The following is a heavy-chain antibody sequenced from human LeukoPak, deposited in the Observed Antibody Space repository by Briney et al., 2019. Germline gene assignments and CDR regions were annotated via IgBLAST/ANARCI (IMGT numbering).Heavy chain of an antibody. CDR3: AKDHTRYQLLYRGPWFDP. Sequence: GGSLRLSCAASGFTFDDYAMHWVRQAPGKGLEWVSGISWNSGSIGYADSVKGRFTISRDNAKNSLYLQMNSLRAEDTAVYYCAKDHTRYQLLYRGPWFDPWGQGTLVTVSS. CDR1: GFTFDDYA. CDR2: ISWNSGSI. J-gene: IGHJ5*02. D-gene: IGHD2-2*02. V-gene: IGHV3-9*01.